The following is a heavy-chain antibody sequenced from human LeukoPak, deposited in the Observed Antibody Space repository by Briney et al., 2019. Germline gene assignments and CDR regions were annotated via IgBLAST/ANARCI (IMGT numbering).Heavy chain of an antibody. V-gene: IGHV1-8*01. J-gene: IGHJ4*02. D-gene: IGHD1-26*01. CDR3: AREDSGSYGFGY. CDR2: MNPNSGNT. CDR1: GYTFTSYD. Sequence: ASVKVSCKASGYTFTSYDINWVRQATGQGLEWMGWMNPNSGNTGYAQKFQGRVTMTRDTSISTACMELSRLRSDDTAVYYCAREDSGSYGFGYWGQGTLVTVSS.